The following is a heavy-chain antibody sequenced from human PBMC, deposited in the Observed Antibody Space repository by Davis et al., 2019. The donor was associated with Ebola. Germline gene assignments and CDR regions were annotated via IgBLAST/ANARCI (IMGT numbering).Heavy chain of an antibody. D-gene: IGHD1-7*01. J-gene: IGHJ4*02. CDR2: ISSTSYYI. CDR3: TRGNWNYPN. CDR1: GGSISTYY. Sequence: ETLSLTCSVSGGSISTYYWNWIRQPPGKGLEWVSSISSTSYYINYADSVKGRFTISRDNAKNSLFLQMNSLRVEDTAVYYCTRGNWNYPNWGQGALVTVSS. V-gene: IGHV3-21*01.